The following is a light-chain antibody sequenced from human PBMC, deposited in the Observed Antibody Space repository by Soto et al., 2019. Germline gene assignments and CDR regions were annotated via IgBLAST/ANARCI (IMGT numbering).Light chain of an antibody. V-gene: IGKV3-15*01. CDR3: QQCDDWPPRYT. CDR2: GAS. CDR1: QSINTN. J-gene: IGKJ2*01. Sequence: EIVMTQSPATLSVSPGERATLSCRASQSINTNLAWYQQKPGQAPRLLIYGASTRATGLPARFSGSGSGTEFTLTISSLQSEDSAVYYCQQCDDWPPRYTFGQGTKLEIK.